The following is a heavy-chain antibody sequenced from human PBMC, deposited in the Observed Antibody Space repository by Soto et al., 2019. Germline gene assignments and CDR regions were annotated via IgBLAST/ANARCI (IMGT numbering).Heavy chain of an antibody. CDR1: GDIFSGYS. J-gene: IGHJ4*02. V-gene: IGHV1-69*14. CDR3: ARDLGSGYDPGDY. Sequence: QVQLVQSGAEVKKPGSSVKVSCKTSGDIFSGYSISWVRQAPGQGLEWMGGIIPMFGTTNYAQRFHGRVTITADKSTSTVYMELYSLKSKDTAVYYCARDLGSGYDPGDYWGQGTLVTVSS. D-gene: IGHD5-12*01. CDR2: IIPMFGTT.